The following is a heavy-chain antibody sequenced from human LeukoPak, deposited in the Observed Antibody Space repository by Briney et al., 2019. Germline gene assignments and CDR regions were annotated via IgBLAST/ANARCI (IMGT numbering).Heavy chain of an antibody. CDR2: IYYSGST. J-gene: IGHJ5*02. D-gene: IGHD2-8*01. CDR1: GGSISSGGYY. V-gene: IGHV4-31*03. CDR3: ARVEMVYAIYPDSNWFDP. Sequence: SQTLSLTCTVSGGSISSGGYYWSWIRQHPGKGLEWIGYIYYSGSTYYNPSLKSRVTISVDTSKNQFSLKLSSVTAADTAVYYCARVEMVYAIYPDSNWFDPWGQGTLVTVSS.